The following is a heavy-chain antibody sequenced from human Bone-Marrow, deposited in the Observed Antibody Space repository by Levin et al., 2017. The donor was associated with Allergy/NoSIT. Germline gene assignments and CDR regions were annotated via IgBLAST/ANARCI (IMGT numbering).Heavy chain of an antibody. D-gene: IGHD4-17*01. Sequence: PSASVKVSCKASGFTFISTALQWVRQARGQRLEWIGWIVGGSGDANYAQKFQGKVTITRDMSTSTAYMELSSLRYEDSAVYYCAANQYGDNYDFYYGMDVWGQGTTVTVSS. CDR1: GFTFISTA. V-gene: IGHV1-58*01. CDR3: AANQYGDNYDFYYGMDV. J-gene: IGHJ6*02. CDR2: IVGGSGDA.